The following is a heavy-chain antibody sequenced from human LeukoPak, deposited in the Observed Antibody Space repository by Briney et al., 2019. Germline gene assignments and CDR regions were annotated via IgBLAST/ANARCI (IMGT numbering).Heavy chain of an antibody. CDR3: ARSISDSSGYYYPDH. CDR2: IDWDDDK. CDR1: GFSLSTSGMC. Sequence: SGPALVKPTQTLTLTCTFSGFSLSTSGMCVSWIRQPPGKALEWLARIDWDDDKYYSTSLKTRLTISKDTSKNQVVLTMTNMDPVDTATYYCARSISDSSGYYYPDHWGQGTLVTVSS. V-gene: IGHV2-70*11. D-gene: IGHD3-22*01. J-gene: IGHJ4*02.